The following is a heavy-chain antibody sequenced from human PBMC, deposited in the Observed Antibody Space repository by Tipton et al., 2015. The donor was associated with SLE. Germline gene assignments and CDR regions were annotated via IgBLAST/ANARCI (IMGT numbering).Heavy chain of an antibody. CDR2: VHHTGGN. V-gene: IGHV4-4*01. CDR1: GLSMTTRPW. CDR3: ARGELIEGFDP. J-gene: IGHJ5*02. Sequence: TLSLTCSVAGLSMTTRPWWTWVRQPPGKGLEWVGGVHHTGGNNYNPSLRSRVTISMDTSKSQFSLTLKSVTAADTAVYLCARGELIEGFDPWGQGTLVTVAA. D-gene: IGHD3-22*01.